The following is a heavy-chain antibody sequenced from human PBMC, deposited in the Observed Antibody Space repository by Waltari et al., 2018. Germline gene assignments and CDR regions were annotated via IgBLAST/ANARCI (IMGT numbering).Heavy chain of an antibody. Sequence: QVQLQESGPGLVKPSETLSLTCAVSGYSISSGYYWGCIRPAPGKGLEWIGGIYHSGSTYSNPSLKSRVTMSVDTSKNQFSLKLSSVTAADTAVYYCTRSYCNTIRCYLPDYWGQGTLVIVSS. D-gene: IGHD2-2*01. CDR1: GYSISSGYY. J-gene: IGHJ4*02. CDR2: IYHSGST. CDR3: TRSYCNTIRCYLPDY. V-gene: IGHV4-38-2*01.